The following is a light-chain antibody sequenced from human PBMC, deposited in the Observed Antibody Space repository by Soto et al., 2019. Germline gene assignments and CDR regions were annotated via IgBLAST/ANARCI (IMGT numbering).Light chain of an antibody. J-gene: IGLJ2*01. Sequence: QAVVTQPASVSGSPGQSITISCTGTSSDVGGSNYVSWFQQHPGKAPKLMIYEVTNRPSGVSNRFSGSKSGNTASLTISGLQAEDEADYYCSSYTTSNTLVVFGGGTKVTVL. CDR1: SSDVGGSNY. CDR3: SSYTTSNTLVV. CDR2: EVT. V-gene: IGLV2-14*01.